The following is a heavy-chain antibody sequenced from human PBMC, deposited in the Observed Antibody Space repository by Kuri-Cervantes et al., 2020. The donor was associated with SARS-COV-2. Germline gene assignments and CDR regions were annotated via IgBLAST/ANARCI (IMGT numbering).Heavy chain of an antibody. CDR1: GFLFSASA. J-gene: IGHJ4*02. CDR3: TTLIDY. Sequence: GGSLRLSCEVSGFLFSASAIHWVRQGSGKGLEWVGRVRGKANNYATAYAASVKCRFTISRDDSKNMAYLQMNSLKTEDTAVYYFTTLIDYWGQGTVVTVSS. CDR2: VRGKANNYAT. V-gene: IGHV3-73*01.